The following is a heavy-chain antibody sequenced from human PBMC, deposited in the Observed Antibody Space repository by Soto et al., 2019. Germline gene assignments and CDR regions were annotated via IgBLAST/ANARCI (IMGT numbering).Heavy chain of an antibody. D-gene: IGHD3-3*01. J-gene: IGHJ4*02. CDR2: ISGSGGST. V-gene: IGHV3-23*01. CDR3: AKGARRSCITIFEVVIDYFDY. CDR1: GFTFSSYA. Sequence: GGSLRLSCAASGFTFSSYAMSWVRQAPGKGLEWVSAISGSGGSTYYADSVKGRFTISRDNSKNTLYLQMNSLRAEDTAVYYGAKGARRSCITIFEVVIDYFDYWGQGTLVTVSS.